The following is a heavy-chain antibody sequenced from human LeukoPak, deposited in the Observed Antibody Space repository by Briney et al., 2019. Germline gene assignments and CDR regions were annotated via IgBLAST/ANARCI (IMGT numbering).Heavy chain of an antibody. V-gene: IGHV3-23*01. CDR2: ISGSGGST. CDR3: AKGRVDGDYYFDY. D-gene: IGHD4-17*01. CDR1: GFTFSSYA. Sequence: TGGSLRLSCAASGFTFSSYAMSWVRQAPGKGVEWVSAISGSGGSTYYADSVKGRFTISRDNSKNTLYLQMNSLRAEDTAVYYCAKGRVDGDYYFDYWGQGTLVTVSS. J-gene: IGHJ4*02.